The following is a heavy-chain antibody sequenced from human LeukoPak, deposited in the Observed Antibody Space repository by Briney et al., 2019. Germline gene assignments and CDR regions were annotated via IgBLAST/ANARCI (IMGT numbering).Heavy chain of an antibody. J-gene: IGHJ4*02. V-gene: IGHV1-8*01. D-gene: IGHD3-9*01. Sequence: ASVKVSCKASGYTFTSYDINWVRQAAGQGLEWMGWMNSNSGNTGYAQKFQGRVTMTRNTSISTAYMELSSLRSEDTAVYYCATNLLRYFEGNDHWGQGTLVTVSS. CDR3: ATNLLRYFEGNDH. CDR2: MNSNSGNT. CDR1: GYTFTSYD.